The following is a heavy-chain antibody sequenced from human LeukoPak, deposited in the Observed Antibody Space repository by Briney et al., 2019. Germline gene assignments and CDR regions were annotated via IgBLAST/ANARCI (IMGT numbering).Heavy chain of an antibody. CDR1: GFTFSSYW. Sequence: PGGSLRLSCAASGFTFSSYWMHWVRQAPGKGLMWVSRIKNDGYETNYADSVKGRFTISRDNSKNTLYLQMNSLRAEDTAVYYCARESGHTSSWYIVAGGPEYYFDYWGQGTLVTVSS. CDR2: IKNDGYET. J-gene: IGHJ4*02. V-gene: IGHV3-74*01. D-gene: IGHD6-13*01. CDR3: ARESGHTSSWYIVAGGPEYYFDY.